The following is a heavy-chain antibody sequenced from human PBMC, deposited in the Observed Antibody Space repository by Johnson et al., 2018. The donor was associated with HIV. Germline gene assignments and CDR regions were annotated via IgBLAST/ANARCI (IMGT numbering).Heavy chain of an antibody. D-gene: IGHD3-3*01. J-gene: IGHJ3*02. Sequence: LQLLASGGGVVRPGGSLRLSSAASGFTFDDYGMSWVRQTSGKGMAWVSGINWNGRSTGYADSVKGRFTISSDNAKTSLYLQMNSLRAEDTALYYCARDRGGPERNYDFWSGYYGGDAFDIWGQGTMVTVSS. V-gene: IGHV3-20*04. CDR2: INWNGRST. CDR1: GFTFDDYG. CDR3: ARDRGGPERNYDFWSGYYGGDAFDI.